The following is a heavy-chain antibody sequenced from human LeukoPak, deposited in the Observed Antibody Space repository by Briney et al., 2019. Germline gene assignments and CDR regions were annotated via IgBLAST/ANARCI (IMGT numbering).Heavy chain of an antibody. CDR3: ARVAPYLAGFDPYYYDSSGYYETYYFDY. CDR1: GYTFTSYG. CDR2: ISAYNGNT. D-gene: IGHD3-22*01. V-gene: IGHV1-18*01. J-gene: IGHJ4*02. Sequence: ASVKVSCKASGYTFTSYGISWVRQAPGQGLEWMGWISAYNGNTNYAQKLQGRATMTTDTSTSTAYMELRSLRSDDTAVYYCARVAPYLAGFDPYYYDSSGYYETYYFDYWGQGTLVTVSS.